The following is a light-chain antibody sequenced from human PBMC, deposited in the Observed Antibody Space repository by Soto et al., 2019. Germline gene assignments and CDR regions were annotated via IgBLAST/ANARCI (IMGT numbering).Light chain of an antibody. J-gene: IGKJ1*01. CDR1: QSVGSY. Sequence: EVVMTQSPATLSVSPGERATLSCRASQSVGSYLAWYQQKPGQAHSLLIYGASARATAVPARFSGSGSGTEFTLDISSLQSEDFSAYYCQQYNHWPLTFGQGTKVEIK. CDR3: QQYNHWPLT. V-gene: IGKV3-15*01. CDR2: GAS.